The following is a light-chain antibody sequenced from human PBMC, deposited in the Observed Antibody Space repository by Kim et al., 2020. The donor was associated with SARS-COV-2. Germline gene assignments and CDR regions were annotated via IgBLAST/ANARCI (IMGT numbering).Light chain of an antibody. J-gene: IGKJ4*01. CDR2: AAS. CDR1: QRVDSSY. V-gene: IGKV3-20*01. CDR3: QQYGRAPRT. Sequence: PGDDATPSTRTSQRVDSSYLAWYQQKPGQVPRLLISAASRRASGVPDRFSGSGSVTDFTLTISPVEPEDFAVYYCQQYGRAPRTFGGGTKVEIK.